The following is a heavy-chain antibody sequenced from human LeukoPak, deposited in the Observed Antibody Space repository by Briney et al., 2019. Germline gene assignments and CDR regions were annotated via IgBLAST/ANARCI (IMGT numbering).Heavy chain of an antibody. CDR2: IWYDGSNK. CDR3: VRGEEQWGNFDY. CDR1: GFSFSRYG. D-gene: IGHD6-19*01. V-gene: IGHV3-33*01. J-gene: IGHJ4*02. Sequence: GGSLRLSRVASGFSFSRYGMHWVRQVPGKGLKWVAVIWYDGSNKYYADSVKGRFSISRDNSKNTVYLQMNSLRVEDTAVYYCVRGEEQWGNFDYWGQGNLVTVSS.